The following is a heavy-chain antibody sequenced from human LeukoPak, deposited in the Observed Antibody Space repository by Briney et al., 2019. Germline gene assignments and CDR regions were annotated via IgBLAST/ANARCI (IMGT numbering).Heavy chain of an antibody. Sequence: ASVKVSCKASGYTFTGYYMHWVRQAPGQGLEWMGWINPNSGVTNYAQKFQGWVTMTRDTSISTAYMELSRLRSDDTAVYYCARVSNYGDPPWFDPWGQGTLVTGSS. CDR1: GYTFTGYY. CDR3: ARVSNYGDPPWFDP. D-gene: IGHD4-17*01. V-gene: IGHV1-2*04. J-gene: IGHJ5*02. CDR2: INPNSGVT.